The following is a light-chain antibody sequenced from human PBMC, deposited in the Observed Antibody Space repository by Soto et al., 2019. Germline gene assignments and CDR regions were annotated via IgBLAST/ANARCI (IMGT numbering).Light chain of an antibody. V-gene: IGLV2-14*02. CDR2: EVT. CDR3: SLYISSSWV. CDR1: SSDVGSYNL. Sequence: QSALTQPASVSGSPGQSITISCTGTSSDVGSYNLVSWYQQHPGKAPKVMIYEVTKRPSGVSDHFSGSKSGNTASLTISGLQAEDEADYYCSLYISSSWVFGGGTKLTV. J-gene: IGLJ3*02.